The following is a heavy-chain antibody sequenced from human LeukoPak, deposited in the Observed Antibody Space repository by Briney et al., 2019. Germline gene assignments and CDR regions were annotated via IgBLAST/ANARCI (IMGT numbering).Heavy chain of an antibody. J-gene: IGHJ4*02. CDR2: IWYDGSNK. CDR3: ARMLWGVAATLDY. V-gene: IGHV3-33*01. CDR1: GFTFSSYG. D-gene: IGHD2-15*01. Sequence: QTGGSLRLSCAASGFTFSSYGMHWVRQAPGKGLEWVAVIWYDGSNKYYADSVKGRFTISRDNSKNTLYLQMNSLRAEDTAVYYCARMLWGVAATLDYWGQGTLVTVSS.